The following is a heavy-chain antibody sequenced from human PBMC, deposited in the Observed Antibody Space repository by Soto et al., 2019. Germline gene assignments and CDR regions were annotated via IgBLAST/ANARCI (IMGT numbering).Heavy chain of an antibody. CDR2: INSDGSTT. Sequence: EVQLVESGGDLVQPGGSLRLSCAASGFTFSSYWIHWVRQAPGKGLVWVSRINSDGSTTNYADSAKGRFTISRDNAKNTLDRRMTSLRAEDTAVYYCERGVAGYYAMDVWGQGTTVTVSS. CDR3: ERGVAGYYAMDV. J-gene: IGHJ6*02. D-gene: IGHD2-15*01. V-gene: IGHV3-74*01. CDR1: GFTFSSYW.